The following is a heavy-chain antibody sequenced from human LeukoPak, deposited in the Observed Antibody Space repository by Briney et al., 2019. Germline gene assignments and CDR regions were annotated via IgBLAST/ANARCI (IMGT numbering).Heavy chain of an antibody. J-gene: IGHJ5*02. CDR3: ARDKRYFDWTHNWFDP. V-gene: IGHV4-38-2*02. CDR2: IYHSGST. D-gene: IGHD3-9*01. CDR1: GYSISSGYY. Sequence: SETLSLTCTVSGYSISSGYYWGWIRQPPGKGLEWIGSIYHSGSTYYNPSLKSRVTISVDTSKNQFSLKLSSVTAADTAVYYCARDKRYFDWTHNWFDPWGQGTLVTVSS.